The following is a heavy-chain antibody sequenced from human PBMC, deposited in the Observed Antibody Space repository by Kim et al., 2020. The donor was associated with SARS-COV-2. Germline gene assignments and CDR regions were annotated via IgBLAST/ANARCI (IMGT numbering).Heavy chain of an antibody. CDR2: IYYSGST. V-gene: IGHV4-39*01. Sequence: SETLSLTCTVSGGSISSSSYYWGWIRQPPGKGLEWIGSIYYSGSTYYNPSLKSRVTISVDTSKNQFSLKLSSVTAADTAVYYCAGLNYYDSSGYYEFDYWGQGTLVTVSS. CDR3: AGLNYYDSSGYYEFDY. D-gene: IGHD3-22*01. CDR1: GGSISSSSYY. J-gene: IGHJ4*02.